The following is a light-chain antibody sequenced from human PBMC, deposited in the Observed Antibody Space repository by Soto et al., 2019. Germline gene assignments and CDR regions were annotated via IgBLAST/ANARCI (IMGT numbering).Light chain of an antibody. CDR2: EGN. Sequence: QSVLTQPASVSGSPGQSITISCTGTSSDVGSYNLVSWFQQHPGKAPKLMIYEGNKRPSGVSNRFSGSKSGNTASLTISGLQADDEADYYCCSYAGSYTGVFGGGTKVTVL. CDR3: CSYAGSYTGV. V-gene: IGLV2-14*02. CDR1: SSDVGSYNL. J-gene: IGLJ3*02.